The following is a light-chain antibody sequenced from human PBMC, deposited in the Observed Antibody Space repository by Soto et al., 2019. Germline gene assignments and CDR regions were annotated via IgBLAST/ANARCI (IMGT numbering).Light chain of an antibody. CDR1: SSNIESNT. J-gene: IGLJ1*01. Sequence: QSVLTQPPSASGTPGQRVTISCSGSSSNIESNTVNWYQQLPGTAPKLLIYSNNQRPSGVPDRFSGSKSGTSASLAISGLQSEDEADYYCAAWDDSLNGRVFGTGTKLTVL. V-gene: IGLV1-44*01. CDR2: SNN. CDR3: AAWDDSLNGRV.